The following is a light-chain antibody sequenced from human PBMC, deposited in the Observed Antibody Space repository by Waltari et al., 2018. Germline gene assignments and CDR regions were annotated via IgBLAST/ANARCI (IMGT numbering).Light chain of an antibody. Sequence: ETVMTQSPATLSMSPGERAILSCRASQGIHDNLAWYQQKPGQAPRLLICRASTRATGIPARFSGSGSGTDFTLTITSLQSEDSALYYCQQYNRWPPLTFGGGTKVEI. CDR1: QGIHDN. V-gene: IGKV3-15*01. J-gene: IGKJ4*01. CDR3: QQYNRWPPLT. CDR2: RAS.